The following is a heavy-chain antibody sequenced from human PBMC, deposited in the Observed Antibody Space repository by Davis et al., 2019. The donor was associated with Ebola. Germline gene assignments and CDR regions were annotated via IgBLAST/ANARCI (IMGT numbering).Heavy chain of an antibody. CDR3: ARVLSLEFGAFDY. D-gene: IGHD3-10*01. CDR1: GFTFSSYA. CDR2: ISGSGGST. V-gene: IGHV3-23*01. Sequence: PGGSLRLSCAASGFTFSSYAMSWVRQAPGKGLEWVSAISGSGGSTYYADSVKGRFTISRDNSKNTLYLQMNSLRAEDTAVYYCARVLSLEFGAFDYWGQGTLVTVSS. J-gene: IGHJ4*02.